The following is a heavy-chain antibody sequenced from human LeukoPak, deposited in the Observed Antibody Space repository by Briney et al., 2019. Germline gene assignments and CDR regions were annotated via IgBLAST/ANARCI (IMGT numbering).Heavy chain of an antibody. CDR3: ARGVPLDWRSRKFDY. D-gene: IGHD2-2*01. CDR2: ISSSGSTI. V-gene: IGHV3-11*01. Sequence: TGGSLRLSCAASGFTFSDYYMSWIRQAPGKGLEWVSYISSSGSTIYYADSVKGRFTISRDNAKNSLYLQMNSLRAEDTAVYYCARGVPLDWRSRKFDYWGQGTLVTVSS. CDR1: GFTFSDYY. J-gene: IGHJ4*02.